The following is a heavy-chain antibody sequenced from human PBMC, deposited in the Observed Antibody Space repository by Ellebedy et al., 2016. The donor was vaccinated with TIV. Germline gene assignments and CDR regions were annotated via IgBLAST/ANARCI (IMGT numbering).Heavy chain of an antibody. J-gene: IGHJ4*02. CDR1: GYTFTTSG. D-gene: IGHD4-23*01. V-gene: IGHV1-18*01. Sequence: ASVKVSCXASGYTFTTSGITWVRQAPGQGLEWMGWISTNSAKTIYAQNLQGRVTMTTDTSTSTAYMELRSLGSDDTAVYYCARVPMPGKADYWGQGTLVTVSS. CDR2: ISTNSAKT. CDR3: ARVPMPGKADY.